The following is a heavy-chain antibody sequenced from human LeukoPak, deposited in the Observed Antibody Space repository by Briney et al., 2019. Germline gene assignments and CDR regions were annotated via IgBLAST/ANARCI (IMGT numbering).Heavy chain of an antibody. Sequence: PGGSLRLSCAVSGFTFSRYEMNWVRQAPGKGLEWVSYSSSSGTTIYYAESVKGRFTISRDNAKNSLHLQMNSLRAEDTAVYYCASQDVFRYHDYWGQGTLVTVSS. V-gene: IGHV3-48*03. CDR2: SSSSGTTI. J-gene: IGHJ4*02. D-gene: IGHD2-2*01. CDR3: ASQDVFRYHDY. CDR1: GFTFSRYE.